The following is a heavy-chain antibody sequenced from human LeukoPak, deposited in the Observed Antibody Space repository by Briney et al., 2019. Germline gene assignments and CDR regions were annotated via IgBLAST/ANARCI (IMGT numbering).Heavy chain of an antibody. CDR2: INWNGGST. J-gene: IGHJ5*02. CDR1: GFIFDDFG. CDR3: ARAGNYYGRHTNWFDP. V-gene: IGHV3-20*04. D-gene: IGHD3-10*01. Sequence: GGSLRLSCAASGFIFDDFGMSWVRQAPGKGLEWVSGINWNGGSTSYADSVKGRFTISRDNAKNSLYLQMNSLRAEDTAVYYCARAGNYYGRHTNWFDPWGQGTLVTVSS.